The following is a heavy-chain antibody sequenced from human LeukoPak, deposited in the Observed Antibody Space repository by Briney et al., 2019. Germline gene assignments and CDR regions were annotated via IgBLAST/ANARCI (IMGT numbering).Heavy chain of an antibody. CDR1: GYSIGSGYY. J-gene: IGHJ1*01. V-gene: IGHV4-38-2*02. Sequence: SETLSLTCPAPGYSIGSGYYWGWFRQPPGKGLEWFGIIVHSGSTYYNPSLKSRVTISVDTSKNQFSVKLSSVTAADTAVYYCARGGDTSGHYYFEYFQHWGQGTLVTVSS. CDR3: ARGGDTSGHYYFEYFQH. D-gene: IGHD3-22*01. CDR2: IVHSGST.